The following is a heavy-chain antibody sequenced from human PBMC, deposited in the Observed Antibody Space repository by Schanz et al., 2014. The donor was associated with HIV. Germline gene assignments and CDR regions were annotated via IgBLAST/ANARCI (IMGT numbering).Heavy chain of an antibody. J-gene: IGHJ4*02. V-gene: IGHV3-11*01. CDR2: ISGSDGTI. Sequence: QEQLVESGGGLVKPGGSLRLSCAASGFTFSDFYMSWIRQAPGKGLESVSYISGSDGTIYYADSVKGRFTISRDSSKNTVYLEMNSLRAEDTAVYYCARGNDFFGGVPDYWGQGTLVSVSS. D-gene: IGHD3-16*01. CDR3: ARGNDFFGGVPDY. CDR1: GFTFSDFY.